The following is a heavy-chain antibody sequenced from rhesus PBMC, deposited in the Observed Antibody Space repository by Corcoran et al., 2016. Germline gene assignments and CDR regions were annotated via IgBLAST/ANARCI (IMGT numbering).Heavy chain of an antibody. CDR1: GYSISNGYS. CDR2: IYGSGWGT. J-gene: IGHJ6*01. V-gene: IGHV4-106*01. CDR3: AREPTYSSWSGVYGLDS. D-gene: IGHD6-13*01. Sequence: QVQLQESGPGLVKPSETLSFTCAGSGYSISNGYSWIWIRQPPGKGLERVGCIYGSGWGTNYNLSLENRVTISIGTSKNQFSLKLSSVTAADTAVYYCAREPTYSSWSGVYGLDSWGQGVVVTVSS.